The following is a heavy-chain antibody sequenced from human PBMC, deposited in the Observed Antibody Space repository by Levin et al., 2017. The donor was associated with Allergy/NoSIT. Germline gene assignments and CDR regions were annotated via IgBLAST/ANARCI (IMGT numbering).Heavy chain of an antibody. V-gene: IGHV1-18*01. CDR2: ISAYNGNT. CDR3: ARGTNVVVVVAARDYNWFDP. CDR1: GYTFTSYG. D-gene: IGHD2-15*01. J-gene: IGHJ5*02. Sequence: ASVKVSCKASGYTFTSYGISWVRQAPGQGLEWMGWISAYNGNTNYAQKLQGRVTMTTDTSTSTAYMELRSLRSDDTAVYYCARGTNVVVVVAARDYNWFDPWGQGTLVTVSS.